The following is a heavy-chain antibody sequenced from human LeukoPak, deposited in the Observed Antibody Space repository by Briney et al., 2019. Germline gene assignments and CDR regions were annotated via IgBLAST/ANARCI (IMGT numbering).Heavy chain of an antibody. CDR1: GGTFSSYA. V-gene: IGHV1-69*01. D-gene: IGHD2-2*01. Sequence: SVKVSCKASGGTFSSYAISWVRQAPGQGLEWMGGIIPIFGTANYAQKFQGRVTITADESTSTAYMELSSLRSEDTAVYYCTRSDIVVVPAANSYWGQGTLVTVSS. J-gene: IGHJ4*02. CDR2: IIPIFGTA. CDR3: TRSDIVVVPAANSY.